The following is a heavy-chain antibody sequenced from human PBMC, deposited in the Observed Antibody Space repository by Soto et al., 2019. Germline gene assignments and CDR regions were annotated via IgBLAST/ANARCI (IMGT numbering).Heavy chain of an antibody. Sequence: SETLSLTCTVSGGSISSSSYYWGWIRQPPGKGLEWIGSIYYSGSTYYNPSLKSRVTISVDTSKNQFSLKLSSVTAADTAVYYCARHSYYYGSGLHYRLAVWGQGTTVTVSS. CDR3: ARHSYYYGSGLHYRLAV. J-gene: IGHJ6*02. CDR1: GGSISSSSYY. CDR2: IYYSGST. D-gene: IGHD3-10*01. V-gene: IGHV4-39*01.